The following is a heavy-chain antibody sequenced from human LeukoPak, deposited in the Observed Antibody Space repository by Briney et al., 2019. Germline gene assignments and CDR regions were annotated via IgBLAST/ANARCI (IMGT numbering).Heavy chain of an antibody. CDR1: GFTFSSYW. V-gene: IGHV3-7*01. CDR3: ARGGTRRYCSSTSCLDY. D-gene: IGHD2-2*01. J-gene: IGHJ4*02. CDR2: IKQDGSEK. Sequence: PGGSLRLSCAASGFTFSSYWMSWVRQAPGKGLEWVANIKQDGSEKYYVDSVKGRFTISRDNAKNSLYLQMNSLRAEDTAVYYCARGGTRRYCSSTSCLDYWGQGTLVTVSS.